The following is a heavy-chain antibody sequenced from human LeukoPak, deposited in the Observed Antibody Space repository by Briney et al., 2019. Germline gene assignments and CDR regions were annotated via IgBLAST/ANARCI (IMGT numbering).Heavy chain of an antibody. CDR2: INPDGSNM. Sequence: PGGSLRLSCAASGFTFNNCAMTWVRQAPGKGLEWVANINPDGSNMLYVDSVKGRFTISRDNAKNSLYLQMNNLRAEDTAVYFCVSGFLQWLYWGQGTLVTVSS. D-gene: IGHD3-3*01. CDR3: VSGFLQWLY. V-gene: IGHV3-7*01. CDR1: GFTFNNCA. J-gene: IGHJ4*02.